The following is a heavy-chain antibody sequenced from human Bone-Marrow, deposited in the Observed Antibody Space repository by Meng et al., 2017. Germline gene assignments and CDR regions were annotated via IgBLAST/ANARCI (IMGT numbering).Heavy chain of an antibody. Sequence: SVKVSCKASGGTFSSYAISWVRQAPGQGLEWMGGIIPIFGTANYAQKFQGRVTITADESTSTAYMELRSLRSDDTAVYYCARDLSGWVRYWGQGTLVTVSS. CDR1: GGTFSSYA. V-gene: IGHV1-69*13. J-gene: IGHJ4*02. D-gene: IGHD6-25*01. CDR3: ARDLSGWVRY. CDR2: IIPIFGTA.